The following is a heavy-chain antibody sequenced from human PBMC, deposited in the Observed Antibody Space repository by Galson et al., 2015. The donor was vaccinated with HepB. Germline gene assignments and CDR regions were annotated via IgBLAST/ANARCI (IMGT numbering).Heavy chain of an antibody. CDR1: GFSFSSYS. J-gene: IGHJ4*02. D-gene: IGHD6-13*01. CDR3: VKEGEGTIAAAS. CDR2: ISSDSGSR. Sequence: SLRLSCAASGFSFSSYSMNWVRQAPGKGLEWVSYISSDSGSRYYGDSVKGRFTISRDNAQKSLFLQLNSLRAEGTAVYYCVKEGEGTIAAASWGQGTLVTVSS. V-gene: IGHV3-21*03.